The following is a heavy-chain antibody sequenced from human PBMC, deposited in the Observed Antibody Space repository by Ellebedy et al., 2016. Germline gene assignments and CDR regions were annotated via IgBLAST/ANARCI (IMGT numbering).Heavy chain of an antibody. D-gene: IGHD6-6*01. V-gene: IGHV3-48*04. Sequence: GGSLRLSCAASGFTFSDSSMNWVRQAPGKGLEWVSYIRSDSSLIYYADSVKGRFTISRDNAEKSVYLQMNSLRAEDTAVYYCAGSIAASPRVVGGMDVWGQGTTVTVSS. J-gene: IGHJ6*02. CDR3: AGSIAASPRVVGGMDV. CDR2: IRSDSSLI. CDR1: GFTFSDSS.